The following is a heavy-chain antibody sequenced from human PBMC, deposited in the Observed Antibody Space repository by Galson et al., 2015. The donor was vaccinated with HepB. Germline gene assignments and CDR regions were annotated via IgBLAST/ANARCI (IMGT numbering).Heavy chain of an antibody. CDR2: INHSGST. CDR3: ASSSSGWYYFDY. V-gene: IGHV4-34*01. J-gene: IGHJ4*02. CDR1: GGSFSGYY. Sequence: TLSLTCAVYGGSFSGYYWSWICQPPGKGLEWIGEINHSGSTNYNPSLKSRVTISVDTSKNQFSLKLSSVTAADTAVYYCASSSSGWYYFDYWGQGTLVTVSS. D-gene: IGHD6-19*01.